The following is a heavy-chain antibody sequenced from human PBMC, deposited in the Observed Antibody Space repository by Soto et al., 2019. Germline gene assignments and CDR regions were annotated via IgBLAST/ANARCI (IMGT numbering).Heavy chain of an antibody. CDR3: ARTRGGGRLLPSPGFDY. CDR2: INHSGGT. Sequence: SETLSLTCAVYGGSFSAYYWSWIRQPPGKGLEWIGEINHSGGTSYNPSLKSRVTISVDTSKSQFSLKLTSVTAADRAVCYCARTRGGGRLLPSPGFDYWGQGTLVTVSS. CDR1: GGSFSAYY. D-gene: IGHD3-22*01. V-gene: IGHV4-34*01. J-gene: IGHJ4*02.